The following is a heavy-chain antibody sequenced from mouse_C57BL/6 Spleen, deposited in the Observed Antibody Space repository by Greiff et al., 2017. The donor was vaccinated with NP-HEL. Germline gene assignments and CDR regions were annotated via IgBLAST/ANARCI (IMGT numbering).Heavy chain of an antibody. Sequence: VQLQQPGAELVKPGASVKLSCKASGYTFTSYWMQWVKQRPGQGLEWIGEIDPSDSYTTYNQKFKGKATLTVDTSSSTAYMHLSSLTSEDSAVYYCVTGGDGYDGDWGKGTTLTVSS. CDR3: VTGGDGYDGD. CDR2: IDPSDSYT. J-gene: IGHJ2*01. D-gene: IGHD2-2*01. V-gene: IGHV1-50*01. CDR1: GYTFTSYW.